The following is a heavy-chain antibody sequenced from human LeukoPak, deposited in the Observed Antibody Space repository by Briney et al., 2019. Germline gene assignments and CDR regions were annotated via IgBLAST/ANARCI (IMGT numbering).Heavy chain of an antibody. D-gene: IGHD6-19*01. Sequence: GGSLRLSCAASRFTFSSYAMSWVRQAPGKGLDWVSAISGSGGSTYYADSVKGRFTISRDNSKNTLYLQMNSLRAEDTAVYYCTKRVRADPKFYYFDYWGQGTLVTVSS. V-gene: IGHV3-23*01. CDR1: RFTFSSYA. J-gene: IGHJ4*02. CDR3: TKRVRADPKFYYFDY. CDR2: ISGSGGST.